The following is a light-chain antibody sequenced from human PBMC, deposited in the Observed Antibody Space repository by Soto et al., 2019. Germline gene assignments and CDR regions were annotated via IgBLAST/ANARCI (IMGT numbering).Light chain of an antibody. CDR1: LSVSRSS. Sequence: VLTQSPGTLSLSPGERATLSWRASLSVSRSSLAWYQQKPGQAPRIPIYCASSRATGIPDRFSGSGCGTDFTLTISRLEHEDIAVYYCQQYGGSTYTFGQGTKLEIK. CDR2: CAS. V-gene: IGKV3-20*01. CDR3: QQYGGSTYT. J-gene: IGKJ2*01.